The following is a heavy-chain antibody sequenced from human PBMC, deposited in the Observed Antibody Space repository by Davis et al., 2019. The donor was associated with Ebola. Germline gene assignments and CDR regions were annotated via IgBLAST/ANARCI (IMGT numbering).Heavy chain of an antibody. V-gene: IGHV3-23*01. CDR3: AKDVRDYCSGGSCYAFDI. CDR2: ISGSGGNT. D-gene: IGHD2-15*01. CDR1: EMMCSTYA. Sequence: GGSLRLSCAASEMMCSTYAMSWLRQAPGQGLEWGSTISGSGGNTYYADSVKGRFTISRDNSKNTLYLQMNSLRAEDTAVYYCAKDVRDYCSGGSCYAFDIWGQGTMVTVSS. J-gene: IGHJ3*02.